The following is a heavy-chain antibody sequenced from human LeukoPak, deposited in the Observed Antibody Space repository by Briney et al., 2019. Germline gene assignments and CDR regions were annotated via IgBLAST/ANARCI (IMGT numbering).Heavy chain of an antibody. CDR1: GYSIRSGFY. CDR3: ARDPEVGSFDP. J-gene: IGHJ5*02. V-gene: IGHV4-38-2*02. Sequence: SETLSPTCTVSGYSIRSGFYWGWIRQPPGKGLEWIGNIYHSGITYYTPSLKSRVTISVDTSKNQISLKVTSETAADTAVYYCARDPEVGSFDPWGQGTLVTVSS. D-gene: IGHD1-26*01. CDR2: IYHSGIT.